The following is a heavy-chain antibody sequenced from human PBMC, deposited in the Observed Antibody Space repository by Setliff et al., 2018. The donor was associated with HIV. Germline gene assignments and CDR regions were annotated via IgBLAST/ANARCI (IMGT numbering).Heavy chain of an antibody. CDR3: AKMGATWFDP. CDR1: GFTFSSYS. V-gene: IGHV3-48*04. CDR2: ISDSGRTI. Sequence: GGSLRLSCAASGFTFSSYSMNWVRQAPGKGLEWLSYISDSGRTIYYAGSVKGRFTISRDNAKNSLYLQMNRLRAEDTAVYYCAKMGATWFDPWGQGTLVTVSS. D-gene: IGHD1-26*01. J-gene: IGHJ5*02.